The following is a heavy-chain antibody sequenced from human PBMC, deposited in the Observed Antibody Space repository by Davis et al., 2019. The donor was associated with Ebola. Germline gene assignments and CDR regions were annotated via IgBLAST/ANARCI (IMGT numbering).Heavy chain of an antibody. V-gene: IGHV3-48*03. CDR2: ISSSGSTI. D-gene: IGHD7-27*01. CDR1: GFTFSSYE. Sequence: PGGSLRLSCAASGFTFSSYEMNWVRQAPGKGLEWVSYISSSGSTIYYADSVKGRITISRGNSKNTLYLQMNSLRAEDTAVYYCARDGKNWGSLSYYYGMDVWGQGTTVTVSS. J-gene: IGHJ6*02. CDR3: ARDGKNWGSLSYYYGMDV.